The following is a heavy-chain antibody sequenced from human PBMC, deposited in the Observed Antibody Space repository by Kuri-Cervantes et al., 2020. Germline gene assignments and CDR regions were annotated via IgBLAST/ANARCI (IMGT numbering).Heavy chain of an antibody. CDR1: GVSVSSNSAA. Sequence: LRLSCAISGVSVSSNSAAWNWIRQSPSRGLEWLGRTYYRSKWYNDYAVSVKSRITINPDTSKNQFSLRLNSVTPEDTAVYYCARDKGGFSHALDYWAQGTLVTVSS. CDR3: ARDKGGFSHALDY. CDR2: TYYRSKWYN. V-gene: IGHV6-1*01. D-gene: IGHD3-16*01. J-gene: IGHJ4*02.